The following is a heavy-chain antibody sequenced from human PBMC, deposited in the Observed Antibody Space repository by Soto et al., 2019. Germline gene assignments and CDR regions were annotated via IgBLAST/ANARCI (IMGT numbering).Heavy chain of an antibody. V-gene: IGHV4-39*01. Sequence: PSETLSLTCTVSGASISSRAHYWAWIRRPPGRGLEWIGSIYDSANTYYNPSLKSRVTISVDSPKNQFSLKLTSVTAADTSVFYCAATSTMFGVRGRFDSWGQGSLVTVS. J-gene: IGHJ5*01. CDR3: AATSTMFGVRGRFDS. CDR2: IYDSANT. CDR1: GASISSRAHY. D-gene: IGHD3-3*01.